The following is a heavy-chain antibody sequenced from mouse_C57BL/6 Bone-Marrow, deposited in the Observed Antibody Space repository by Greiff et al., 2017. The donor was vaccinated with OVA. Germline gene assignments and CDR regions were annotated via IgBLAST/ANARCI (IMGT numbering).Heavy chain of an antibody. D-gene: IGHD2-4*01. Sequence: VQLQQSGAELVRPGASVKLSCKASGYTFTDYYINWVKQRPGQGLEWIARIYPGSGNTYYNEKFKGKATLTAEKSSSTAYMQLSSLTSEDSAVYFCAMGDYDLSMDYWGQGTSVTVSS. CDR1: GYTFTDYY. CDR2: IYPGSGNT. V-gene: IGHV1-76*01. J-gene: IGHJ4*01. CDR3: AMGDYDLSMDY.